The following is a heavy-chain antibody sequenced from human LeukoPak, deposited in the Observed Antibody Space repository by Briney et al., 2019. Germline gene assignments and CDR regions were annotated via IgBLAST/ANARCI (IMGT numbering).Heavy chain of an antibody. Sequence: GGSLRLSCAASGFTFSSYAMSWVRQAPGKGLGWVSAISGSGGSTYYADSVKGRFTISRDNSKNTLYLQMNSLRAEDTAVYYCAKDLTYSSREFDYWGQGTLVTVSS. CDR1: GFTFSSYA. J-gene: IGHJ4*02. CDR2: ISGSGGST. V-gene: IGHV3-23*01. D-gene: IGHD6-13*01. CDR3: AKDLTYSSREFDY.